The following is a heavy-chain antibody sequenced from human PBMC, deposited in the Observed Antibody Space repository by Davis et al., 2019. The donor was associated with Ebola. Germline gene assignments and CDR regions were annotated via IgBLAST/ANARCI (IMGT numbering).Heavy chain of an antibody. CDR3: ARDPWGMEKDS. V-gene: IGHV1-18*04. CDR1: GYTFTNYG. J-gene: IGHJ5*02. Sequence: ASVKVSCKASGYTFTNYGITWVRQAPGQGLEWMGWIYPYNGNKHYVQKLQGRVSMTADTSTSTAYVELKSLRSDDTAVYYCARDPWGMEKDSWGQGTLVTISS. D-gene: IGHD3-16*01. CDR2: IYPYNGNK.